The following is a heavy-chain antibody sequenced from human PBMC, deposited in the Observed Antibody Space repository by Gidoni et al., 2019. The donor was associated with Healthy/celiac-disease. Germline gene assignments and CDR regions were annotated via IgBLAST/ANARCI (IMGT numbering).Heavy chain of an antibody. D-gene: IGHD3-10*01. Sequence: QVQLVQSGAEVKKPGASVKVSCKASGYTFTSYYMHWVRQAPGQGLEWMGIINPSGGSTSYAQKFQGRVTMTRDTSTSTVYMELSSLRSEDTAVYYCARDGSMVRGVSCWFDPWGQGTLVTVSS. CDR2: INPSGGST. CDR1: GYTFTSYY. J-gene: IGHJ5*02. V-gene: IGHV1-46*01. CDR3: ARDGSMVRGVSCWFDP.